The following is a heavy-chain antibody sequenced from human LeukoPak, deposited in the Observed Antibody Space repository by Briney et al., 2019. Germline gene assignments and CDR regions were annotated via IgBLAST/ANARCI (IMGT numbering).Heavy chain of an antibody. V-gene: IGHV3-23*01. CDR2: ISGSGGST. Sequence: GGSLRLSCAASGFTFSSYAMSWVRQAPGKGLEWVSAISGSGGSTYYADSVKGRFTISRDNSKNTLYLQMNSLRAEDTAVYHCAKDRGDFWSGYYTYFSGAGPFDYWGQGTLVTVSS. CDR3: AKDRGDFWSGYYTYFSGAGPFDY. J-gene: IGHJ4*02. D-gene: IGHD3-3*01. CDR1: GFTFSSYA.